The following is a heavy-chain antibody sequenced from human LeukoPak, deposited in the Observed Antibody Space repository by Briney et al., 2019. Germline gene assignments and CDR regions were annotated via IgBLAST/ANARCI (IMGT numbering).Heavy chain of an antibody. CDR3: AKDLGQYSYGLFDY. CDR1: GFTFDDYA. V-gene: IGHV3-9*01. Sequence: GGSLRLSCAASGFTFDDYAMHWVRQAPGKGLEWVSGISWNSGSIGYADSVKGRFTISRDNSKNTLYLQMNSLRAEDTAVYYCAKDLGQYSYGLFDYWGQGTLVTVSS. CDR2: ISWNSGSI. D-gene: IGHD5-18*01. J-gene: IGHJ4*02.